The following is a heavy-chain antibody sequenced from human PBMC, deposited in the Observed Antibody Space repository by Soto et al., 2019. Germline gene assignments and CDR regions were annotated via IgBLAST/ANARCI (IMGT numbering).Heavy chain of an antibody. CDR1: GYSFTSYW. Sequence: GESLKISCKGSGYSFTSYWIVWVRQMPGTGLEWMGIIYPGDSDTRYSPSFQGQVTISADKSISTAYLQWSSLEASDSAMYFCARFRLRDSYFFDYWVQGTLVTVSS. V-gene: IGHV5-51*01. CDR3: ARFRLRDSYFFDY. CDR2: IYPGDSDT. D-gene: IGHD2-15*01. J-gene: IGHJ4*02.